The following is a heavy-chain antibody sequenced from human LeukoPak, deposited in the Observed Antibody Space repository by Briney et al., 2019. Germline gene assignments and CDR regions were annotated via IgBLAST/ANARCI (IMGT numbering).Heavy chain of an antibody. CDR2: IYSGGNT. D-gene: IGHD3-10*01. J-gene: IGHJ4*02. Sequence: GGSLRLSCAASGFTVSSNFMSWVRQAPGQGLELVSVIYSGGNTYYADSVRGRFTIFRDNSKNTLYLQMNSLRAEDTAMYYCARKYAYGLDWGQGTLVTVSS. CDR3: ARKYAYGLD. CDR1: GFTVSSNF. V-gene: IGHV3-66*01.